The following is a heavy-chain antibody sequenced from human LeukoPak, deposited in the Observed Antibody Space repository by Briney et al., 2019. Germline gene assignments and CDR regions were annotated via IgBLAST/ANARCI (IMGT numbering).Heavy chain of an antibody. CDR1: GFTFDDYA. J-gene: IGHJ4*02. CDR3: AKGGGYSYGQPIDY. D-gene: IGHD5-18*01. Sequence: GGSLRLSCAASGFTFDDYAMHWVRQAPGKGLEWASGISWNSGSIGYADSVKGRFTISRDNAKNSLYLQMNSLRAEDTALYYCAKGGGYSYGQPIDYWGQGTLVTVSS. CDR2: ISWNSGSI. V-gene: IGHV3-9*01.